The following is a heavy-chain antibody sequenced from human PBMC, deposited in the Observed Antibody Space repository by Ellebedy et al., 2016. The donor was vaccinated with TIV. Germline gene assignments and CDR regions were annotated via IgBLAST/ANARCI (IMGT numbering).Heavy chain of an antibody. CDR1: GFSFSAND. J-gene: IGHJ3*01. D-gene: IGHD3-9*01. CDR2: VCFDGINK. V-gene: IGHV3-33*01. Sequence: GESLKISCAASGFSFSANDMHWVRQAPGKGLEWVAVVCFDGINKFYGDSVKGRFTISRDISKNILSLQMNSLRGNDTAVYYCARGDRHQRLDFDALQSWGPGTLVTVSS. CDR3: ARGDRHQRLDFDALQS.